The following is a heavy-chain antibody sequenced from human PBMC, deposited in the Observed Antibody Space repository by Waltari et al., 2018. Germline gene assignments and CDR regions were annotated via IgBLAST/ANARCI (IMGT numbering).Heavy chain of an antibody. V-gene: IGHV3-30*04. J-gene: IGHJ6*02. D-gene: IGHD3-22*01. Sequence: QVQLVESGGGVVESGRSLRLSCAASEFTFSSYAMHWVRQAPGKGLEWVAVISYNERNIYYVDSVKGRFTISRNNSKKMLYLQMNSLRTEDTAVYYCARDYCDRTNCHGMDVWGQGTTVIVSS. CDR2: ISYNERNI. CDR1: EFTFSSYA. CDR3: ARDYCDRTNCHGMDV.